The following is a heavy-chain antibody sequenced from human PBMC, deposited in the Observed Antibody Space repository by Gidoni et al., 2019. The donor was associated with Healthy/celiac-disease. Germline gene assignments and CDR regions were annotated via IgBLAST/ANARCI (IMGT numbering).Heavy chain of an antibody. J-gene: IGHJ4*02. V-gene: IGHV3-21*01. CDR3: ARDLSRGVVVISGVLKYFDY. D-gene: IGHD3-22*01. CDR1: GLPFSSYS. Sequence: EVQLVESGGGLVKPGGSLRLSCAASGLPFSSYSMKWVRQAPGKGLEWVSSISSSSSYIYYADSVKGRFTISRDNAKNSLYLQMNSLRAEDTAVYYCARDLSRGVVVISGVLKYFDYWGQGTLVTVSS. CDR2: ISSSSSYI.